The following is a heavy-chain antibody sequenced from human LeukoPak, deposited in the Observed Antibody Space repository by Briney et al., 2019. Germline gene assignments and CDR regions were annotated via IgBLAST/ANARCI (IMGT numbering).Heavy chain of an antibody. Sequence: ASVKVSCKASGYTFTSYGISWVRQAPGQGLEWMGWISPNSGGTNYAQKFQGRVTMTRDTSISTAYMELSRLTSDDTAVYYCARDSGGRSDYWGQGTLVTVSS. CDR2: ISPNSGGT. CDR3: ARDSGGRSDY. CDR1: GYTFTSYG. V-gene: IGHV1-2*02. D-gene: IGHD1-26*01. J-gene: IGHJ4*02.